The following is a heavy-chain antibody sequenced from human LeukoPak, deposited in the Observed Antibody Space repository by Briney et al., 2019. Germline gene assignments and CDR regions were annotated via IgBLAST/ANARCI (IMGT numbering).Heavy chain of an antibody. V-gene: IGHV5-51*01. CDR2: IYPGDSDT. CDR1: GYSLTSYW. CDR3: ARGVHSGSYGDYYYGMDV. D-gene: IGHD1-26*01. Sequence: GESLKISCKGSGYSLTSYWIGWVRQMPGKGLEWMGIIYPGDSDTRYSPSFQRQVTISADKSISTAYLQWSSLKASDTAMYYCARGVHSGSYGDYYYGMDVWGQGTTVTVSS. J-gene: IGHJ6*02.